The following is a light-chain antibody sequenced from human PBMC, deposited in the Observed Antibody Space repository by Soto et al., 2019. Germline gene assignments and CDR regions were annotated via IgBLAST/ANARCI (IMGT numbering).Light chain of an antibody. CDR3: AQGLQTGS. J-gene: IGKJ4*01. Sequence: DIVLTQSPLSLPVTPGESASISCKASQSLLLSSGSNYLDWYLQKPGQSPQLLIYLGSTRASGVPDRFSGSGSGTDFTLKISTVEAEDVGVYYCAQGLQTGSFGGGTKVDIK. V-gene: IGKV2-28*01. CDR2: LGS. CDR1: QSLLLSSGSNY.